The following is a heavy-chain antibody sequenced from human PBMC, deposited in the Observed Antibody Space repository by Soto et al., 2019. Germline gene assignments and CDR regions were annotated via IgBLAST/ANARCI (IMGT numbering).Heavy chain of an antibody. V-gene: IGHV1-46*01. CDR2: INPSGGST. J-gene: IGHJ4*02. CDR1: GYTFTSYY. Sequence: ASVKVSCKASGYTFTSYYMHWVRQAPGQGLEWMGIINPSGGSTSYAQKFQGRVTMTRDTSTSTVYMELSSLRSEDTAVYYCARDRTITGTSNEFDYWGQGTLVTVSS. CDR3: ARDRTITGTSNEFDY. D-gene: IGHD1-7*01.